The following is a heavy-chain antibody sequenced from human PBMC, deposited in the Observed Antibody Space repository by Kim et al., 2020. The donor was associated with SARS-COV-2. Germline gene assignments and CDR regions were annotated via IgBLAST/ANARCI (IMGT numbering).Heavy chain of an antibody. J-gene: IGHJ4*02. CDR2: ISGSGGST. CDR1: GFTFSSYA. V-gene: IGHV3-23*01. CDR3: AKSIMITFGGVIVPPHLFDY. Sequence: GGSLRLSCAASGFTFSSYAMSWVRQAPGKGLEWVSAISGSGGSTYYADSVKGRFTISRDNSKNTLYLQMNSLRAEDTAVYYCAKSIMITFGGVIVPPHLFDYWGQGTLVTVSS. D-gene: IGHD3-16*02.